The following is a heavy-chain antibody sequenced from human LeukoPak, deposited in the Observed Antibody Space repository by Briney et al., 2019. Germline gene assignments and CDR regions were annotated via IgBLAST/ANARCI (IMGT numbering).Heavy chain of an antibody. V-gene: IGHV4-59*01. D-gene: IGHD6-19*01. CDR2: IYYSGST. CDR3: AREGASIAVAGWFDP. J-gene: IGHJ5*02. Sequence: SETLSLTCTVYGGSISSYYWSWIRQPPGKGLEWIGYIYYSGSTNYNPSLKSRVTISVDTSKNQSSLKLSSVTAADTAVYYCAREGASIAVAGWFDPWGQGTLVTVSS. CDR1: GGSISSYY.